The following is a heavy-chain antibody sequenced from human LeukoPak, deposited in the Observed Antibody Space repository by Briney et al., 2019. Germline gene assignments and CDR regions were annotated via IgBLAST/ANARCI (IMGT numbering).Heavy chain of an antibody. CDR3: ARLHSSRNYYYGMDV. CDR1: GGSISSYY. Sequence: SETLSLTCTVSGGSISSYYWSWLRQPPGKGLEWIGYIYYSGSTNYNPSLKSRVTISVDTSKNQFSLKLSSVTAADTAVYYCARLHSSRNYYYGMDVWGQGTTVTVSS. D-gene: IGHD6-13*01. J-gene: IGHJ6*02. CDR2: IYYSGST. V-gene: IGHV4-59*08.